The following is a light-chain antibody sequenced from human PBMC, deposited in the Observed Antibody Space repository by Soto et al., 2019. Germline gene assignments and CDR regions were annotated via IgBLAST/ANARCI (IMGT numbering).Light chain of an antibody. CDR1: QSLLHSGGHNF. CDR3: MQTLQTQLT. J-gene: IGKJ4*01. V-gene: IGKV2-28*01. Sequence: DIVMTQSPVSLPVTPGEPASISCRASQSLLHSGGHNFLDWYLQKPGQSPQVLIYLGSNRASGVPDRFSGSGSGADFTLEISRVEAEDVGVYYCMQTLQTQLTFGGGTKVEIK. CDR2: LGS.